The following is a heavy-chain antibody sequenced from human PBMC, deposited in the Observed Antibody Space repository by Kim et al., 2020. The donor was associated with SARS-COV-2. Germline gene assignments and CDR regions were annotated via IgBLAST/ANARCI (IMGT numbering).Heavy chain of an antibody. CDR1: GYTFTSYY. J-gene: IGHJ3*02. CDR2: INPSGGST. V-gene: IGHV1-46*01. D-gene: IGHD1-26*01. Sequence: ASVKVSCKASGYTFTSYYMHWVRQAPGQGLEWMGIINPSGGSTSYAQKFQGRVTMTRDTSTSTVYMELSSLRSEDTAVYYCAREPKRVGATRSDAFDIWGQGTMVTVSS. CDR3: AREPKRVGATRSDAFDI.